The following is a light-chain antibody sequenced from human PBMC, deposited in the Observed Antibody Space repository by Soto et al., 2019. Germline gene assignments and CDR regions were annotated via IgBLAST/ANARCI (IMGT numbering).Light chain of an antibody. CDR3: QQANSFPWT. V-gene: IGKV1-12*01. J-gene: IGKJ1*01. CDR1: QGINSW. CDR2: AAS. Sequence: DIQMTQSPASVSASVGDRVTMTCRASQGINSWLAWYQQKPGKAPKLLIYAASNLQSGVPSRISGSGSGTDFTLTISSLQPEDFATYYCQQANSFPWTFGQGTKVDIK.